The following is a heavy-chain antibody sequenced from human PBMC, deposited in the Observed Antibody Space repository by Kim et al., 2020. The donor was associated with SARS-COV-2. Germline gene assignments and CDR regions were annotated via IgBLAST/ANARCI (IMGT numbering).Heavy chain of an antibody. J-gene: IGHJ4*02. D-gene: IGHD6-6*01. CDR3: ARVPMQAARGDY. Sequence: YYADSGKGRFTISRDNAKNSLYLQMNSLRAEDTAVYYCARVPMQAARGDYWGQGTLVTVSS. V-gene: IGHV3-48*04.